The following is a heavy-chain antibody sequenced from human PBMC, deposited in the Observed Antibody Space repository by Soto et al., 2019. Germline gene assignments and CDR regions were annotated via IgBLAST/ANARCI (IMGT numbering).Heavy chain of an antibody. J-gene: IGHJ4*02. Sequence: GVSLRLSCAASGFTFSNAWMNWVRQAPGKRLEWVGRIKSKTDGGTTDYAAPVKGRFTISRDDSKNTLYLQMNSLKTEDTAVYYCTTDIGPPFGGVIAPYYFDYLGQGTLVTVSS. CDR3: TTDIGPPFGGVIAPYYFDY. V-gene: IGHV3-15*07. CDR1: GFTFSNAW. D-gene: IGHD3-16*02. CDR2: IKSKTDGGTT.